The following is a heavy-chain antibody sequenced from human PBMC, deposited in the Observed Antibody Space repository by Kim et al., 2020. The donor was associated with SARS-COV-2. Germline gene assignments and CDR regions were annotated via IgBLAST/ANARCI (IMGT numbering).Heavy chain of an antibody. D-gene: IGHD6-13*01. CDR2: IYYSGST. Sequence: SETLSLTCTVSGGSISSYYWSCIRQPPGKGLEWIGYIYYSGSTNYNPSLKSRVTISVDTSKNQFSLKLSSVTAADTAVYYCARSGVGSSWFNWFDPWGQGTLVTVSS. V-gene: IGHV4-59*13. CDR1: GGSISSYY. J-gene: IGHJ5*02. CDR3: ARSGVGSSWFNWFDP.